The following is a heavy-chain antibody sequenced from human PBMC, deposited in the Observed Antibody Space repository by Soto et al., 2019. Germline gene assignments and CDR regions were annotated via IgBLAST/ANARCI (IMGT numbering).Heavy chain of an antibody. Sequence: LSLTCAASGFTFSSYSMNWVRQAPGKGLEWVSSISSSSSYIYYADSVKGRFTISRDNAKNSLYLQMNSLRAEDTAVYYCARGLLPARFDYWGQGTLVTVSS. CDR2: ISSSSSYI. D-gene: IGHD1-26*01. CDR3: ARGLLPARFDY. CDR1: GFTFSSYS. J-gene: IGHJ4*02. V-gene: IGHV3-21*01.